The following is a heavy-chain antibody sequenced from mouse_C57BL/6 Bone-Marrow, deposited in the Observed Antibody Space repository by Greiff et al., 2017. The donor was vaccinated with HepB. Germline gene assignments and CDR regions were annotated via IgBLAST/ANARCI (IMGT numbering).Heavy chain of an antibody. V-gene: IGHV1-52*01. Sequence: QVQLQQPGAELVRPGSSVKLSCKASGYTFTSYWMHWVKQRPIQGLEWIGNIDPSDSDTHYNQKFKDKATLTVDKSSSTAYMQLSSLTSEDSAVYYCTRLRHGFDYWGQGTTLTVSS. CDR1: GYTFTSYW. D-gene: IGHD1-1*01. CDR3: TRLRHGFDY. CDR2: IDPSDSDT. J-gene: IGHJ2*01.